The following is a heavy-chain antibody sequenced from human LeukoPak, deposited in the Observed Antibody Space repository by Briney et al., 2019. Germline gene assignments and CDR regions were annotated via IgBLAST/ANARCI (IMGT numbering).Heavy chain of an antibody. D-gene: IGHD4-23*01. V-gene: IGHV4-39*07. CDR3: ARGKTYGGNSGIYYFDY. CDR2: IYYSGST. Sequence: PSETLSLTCTVSGGSISSSSYYWGWIRQPPGKGLEWIGSIYYSGSTYYNPSLKSRVTISVDTSKNQFSLKLSSVTAADTAVYYCARGKTYGGNSGIYYFDYWGQGALVTVSS. J-gene: IGHJ4*02. CDR1: GGSISSSSYY.